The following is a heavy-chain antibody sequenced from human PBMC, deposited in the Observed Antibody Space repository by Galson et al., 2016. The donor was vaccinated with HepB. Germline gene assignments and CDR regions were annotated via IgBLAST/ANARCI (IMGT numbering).Heavy chain of an antibody. CDR2: ISPSGDNT. D-gene: IGHD7-27*01. J-gene: IGHJ4*02. V-gene: IGHV3-23*01. Sequence: SLRLSCAASGFTFNNHAMNWVRQAPGKGLEWVSTISPSGDNTYYADSVKGRFTISRDISKNTLYQQMNSLRADDTALYCCARRGINWGFFDYWGQGTLVTVSS. CDR1: GFTFNNHA. CDR3: ARRGINWGFFDY.